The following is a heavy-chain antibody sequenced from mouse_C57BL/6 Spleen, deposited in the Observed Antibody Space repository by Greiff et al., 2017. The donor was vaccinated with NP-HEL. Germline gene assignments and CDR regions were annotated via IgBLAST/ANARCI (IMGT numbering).Heavy chain of an antibody. D-gene: IGHD1-1*01. Sequence: VQLQESGPELVKPGASVKISCKASGYAFSSSWMNWVKQRPGKGLEWIGRIYPGDGDTNYNGKFKGKATLTADKSSSTAYMQLSSLTSEDSAVYCFARPDYYGSSFWFAYWGQGTLVTVSA. CDR3: ARPDYYGSSFWFAY. V-gene: IGHV1-82*01. CDR2: IYPGDGDT. CDR1: GYAFSSSW. J-gene: IGHJ3*01.